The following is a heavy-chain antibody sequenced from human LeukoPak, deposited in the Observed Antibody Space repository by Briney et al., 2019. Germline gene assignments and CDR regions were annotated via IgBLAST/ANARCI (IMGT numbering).Heavy chain of an antibody. Sequence: ASVKVSCKASGYTFTSYYMHWVRQAPGQGLEWMGIINPSGGSTSYAQKFQGRVTMTRDTSTGTVYMELSSLRSEDTAVYYCARCPWVAGKNDAFDIWGQGTMVTVSS. CDR1: GYTFTSYY. CDR2: INPSGGST. D-gene: IGHD6-19*01. CDR3: ARCPWVAGKNDAFDI. V-gene: IGHV1-46*01. J-gene: IGHJ3*02.